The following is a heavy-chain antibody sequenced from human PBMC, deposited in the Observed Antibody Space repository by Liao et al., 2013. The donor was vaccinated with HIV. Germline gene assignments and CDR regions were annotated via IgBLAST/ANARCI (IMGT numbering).Heavy chain of an antibody. CDR1: GASISGGNYY. J-gene: IGHJ3*02. CDR3: ARERMTIFGVVEGNAFDI. V-gene: IGHV4-61*02. CDR2: IYTSGST. Sequence: QVQLQESGPGLVKPSQTLSLTCTVSGASISGGNYYWSWVRQPAGKGLECIGRIYTSGSTDYNPSLKSRVTISLDTSKNQFSLRLSSVTAADTGVYFCARERMTIFGVVEGNAFDIWGQGTMVTVSS. D-gene: IGHD3-3*01.